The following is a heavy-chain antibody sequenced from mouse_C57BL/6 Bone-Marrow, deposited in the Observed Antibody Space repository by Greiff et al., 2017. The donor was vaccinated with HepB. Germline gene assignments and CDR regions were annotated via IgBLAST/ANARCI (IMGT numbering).Heavy chain of an antibody. CDR3: ARHKGSSSYWYFDV. Sequence: EVQGVESGGGLVQPGGSLKLSCAASGFTFSDYYMYWVRQTPEKRLEWVAYISNGGGSTYYPDTVKGRFTISRDNAKHTLYLQMSRLKSEDTAMYYCARHKGSSSYWYFDVWGTGTTVTVSS. CDR2: ISNGGGST. J-gene: IGHJ1*03. V-gene: IGHV5-12*01. CDR1: GFTFSDYY. D-gene: IGHD1-1*01.